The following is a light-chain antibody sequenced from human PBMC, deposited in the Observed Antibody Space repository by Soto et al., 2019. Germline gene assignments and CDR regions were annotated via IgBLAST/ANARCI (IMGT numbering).Light chain of an antibody. J-gene: IGKJ1*01. CDR3: QQYTNWPPWT. CDR2: GAS. V-gene: IGKV3-15*01. Sequence: EIVMTQSPATLSVSPGERATLSCSASQSVSSNLAWYQQKPGQAPRLLIYGASTRATGIPARFSGSGSGAEFTLTISCLQSEDFAGYYCQQYTNWPPWTFGQGTKVEIK. CDR1: QSVSSN.